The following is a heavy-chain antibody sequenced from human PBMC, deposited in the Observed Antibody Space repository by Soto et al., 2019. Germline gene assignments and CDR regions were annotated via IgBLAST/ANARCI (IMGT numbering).Heavy chain of an antibody. CDR2: IRGSGDST. CDR1: GFTSSSYA. V-gene: IGHV3-23*01. J-gene: IGHJ6*02. Sequence: PGGSLRLSCAASGFTSSSYAMSWVRQAPGKGLEWVSSIRGSGDSTQYADSVKGRFTISRDNSKNTLYLQMNSLRAEDTAVYYCAKERTYYYGSGSYHHYGMDVWGQGTTVTVSS. CDR3: AKERTYYYGSGSYHHYGMDV. D-gene: IGHD3-10*01.